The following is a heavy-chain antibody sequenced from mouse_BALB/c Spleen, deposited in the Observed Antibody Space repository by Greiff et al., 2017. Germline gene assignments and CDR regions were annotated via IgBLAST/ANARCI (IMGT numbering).Heavy chain of an antibody. CDR3: ARNDGYYLYYFDY. CDR2: ISSGSSTI. V-gene: IGHV5-17*02. J-gene: IGHJ2*01. Sequence: DVKLVESGGGLVQPGGSRKLSCAASGFTFSSFGMHWVRQAPEKGLEWVAYISSGSSTIYYADTVKGRFTISRDNPKNTLFLQMTSLRSEDTAMYYCARNDGYYLYYFDYWGQGTTLTVSS. CDR1: GFTFSSFG. D-gene: IGHD2-3*01.